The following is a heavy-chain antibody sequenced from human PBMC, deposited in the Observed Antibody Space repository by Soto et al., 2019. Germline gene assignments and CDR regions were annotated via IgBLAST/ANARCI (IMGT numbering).Heavy chain of an antibody. Sequence: GASVKVSCKASGFTFSSSAVQWVRQARGQRLEWIGWIVVGSGNTNYAQKFQERVTITRDMSSSTAYMDLSSLRSEDTAVYYCAATNYYDSSGYYYQNDAFDIWGQGTMVTVSS. CDR2: IVVGSGNT. J-gene: IGHJ3*02. V-gene: IGHV1-58*01. CDR1: GFTFSSSA. D-gene: IGHD3-22*01. CDR3: AATNYYDSSGYYYQNDAFDI.